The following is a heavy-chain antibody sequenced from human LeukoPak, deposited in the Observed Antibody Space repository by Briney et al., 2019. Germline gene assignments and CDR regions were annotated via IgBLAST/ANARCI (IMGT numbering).Heavy chain of an antibody. CDR2: IYHSGST. CDR1: GGSISSGGYY. CDR3: ARSRILDYYYYYMDV. Sequence: PSQTLSLTCTVSGGSISSGGYYWSWIRQPPGKGLEWIGYIYHSGSTYYNPSLKSRVTISVDTSKNQFSLKLSSVTAADTAVYYCARSRILDYYYYYMDVWGKGTTVTVSS. D-gene: IGHD2-15*01. J-gene: IGHJ6*03. V-gene: IGHV4-30-2*02.